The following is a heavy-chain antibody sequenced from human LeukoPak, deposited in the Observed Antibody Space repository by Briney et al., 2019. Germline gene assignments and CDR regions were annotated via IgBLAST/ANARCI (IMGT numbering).Heavy chain of an antibody. V-gene: IGHV3-48*02. CDR1: GFTFSSYA. Sequence: GGSLRLSCAASGFTFSSYAMSWVRQAPGKGLEWVSYISSSSSTIYNADSVKGRFTISRDNAKNSLYLQMNSLRDEDTAVYYCAFGHYGDLNLLHWGQGTLVTVSS. D-gene: IGHD4-17*01. CDR3: AFGHYGDLNLLH. CDR2: ISSSSSTI. J-gene: IGHJ4*02.